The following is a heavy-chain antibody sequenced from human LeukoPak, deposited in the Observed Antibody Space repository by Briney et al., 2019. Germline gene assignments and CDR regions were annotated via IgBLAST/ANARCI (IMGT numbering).Heavy chain of an antibody. CDR2: ISAYNGNT. Sequence: ASVTVSFKGSGGTFIMYAISGVGQAPGQGGEGMGWISAYNGNTTYAQKLQGRVTMTTDTSTSTAYMELRSLRSDDTAVYYCVRDELLIPPSRIDYWGQGTLVTVSS. CDR3: VRDELLIPPSRIDY. V-gene: IGHV1-18*01. D-gene: IGHD3-16*01. J-gene: IGHJ4*02. CDR1: GGTFIMYA.